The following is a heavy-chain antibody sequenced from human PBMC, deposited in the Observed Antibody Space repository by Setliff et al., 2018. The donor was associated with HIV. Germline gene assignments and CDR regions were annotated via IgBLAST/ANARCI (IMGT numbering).Heavy chain of an antibody. CDR2: IVVGSGNT. D-gene: IGHD3-22*01. Sequence: SVKVSCKASRFTFASAAVQWVRQARGQRPEWIGWIVVGSGNTKYAQRFQERVTINRDMSTRTAYMELSSLRSEDTAVYYCAVDLGDYYYDTTDYYYGGGLGYWGQGTLVTSPQ. CDR1: RFTFASAA. CDR3: AVDLGDYYYDTTDYYYGGGLGY. V-gene: IGHV1-58*01. J-gene: IGHJ4*02.